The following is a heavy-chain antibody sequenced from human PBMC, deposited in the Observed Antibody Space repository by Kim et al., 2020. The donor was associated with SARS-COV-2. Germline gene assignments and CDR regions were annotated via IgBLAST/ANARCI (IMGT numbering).Heavy chain of an antibody. CDR1: GYTFTSYY. V-gene: IGHV1-46*01. J-gene: IGHJ5*02. Sequence: ASVKVSCKASGYTFTSYYMHWVRQAPGQGLEWMGIINPSGGSTSYAQKFQGRVTMTRDTSTSTVYMELSSLRSEDTAVYYCARGSGSYSAVEYNWFDPWGQGTLVTVSS. CDR2: INPSGGST. CDR3: ARGSGSYSAVEYNWFDP. D-gene: IGHD1-26*01.